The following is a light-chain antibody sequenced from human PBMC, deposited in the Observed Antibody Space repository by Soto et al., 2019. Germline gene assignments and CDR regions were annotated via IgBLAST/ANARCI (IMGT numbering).Light chain of an antibody. CDR1: SSDVGAYSF. Sequence: QSVLTQPASVSGSPGQSITISCTGTSSDVGAYSFVSWFQQHPGKAPKLIIYGVSDQPSGVSNRFSGSKSGNTASLTISGLQAEDEADYYCSSYTLFPNYVFGNGTKVTV. CDR3: SSYTLFPNYV. V-gene: IGLV2-14*01. J-gene: IGLJ1*01. CDR2: GVS.